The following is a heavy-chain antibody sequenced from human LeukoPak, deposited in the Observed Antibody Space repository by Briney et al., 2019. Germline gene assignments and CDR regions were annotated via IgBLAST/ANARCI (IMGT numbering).Heavy chain of an antibody. CDR2: IYYSGST. J-gene: IGHJ3*02. Sequence: KTSETLSLTCTVSGVSISSYYWSWIRQPPGKGLEWIGYIYYSGSTNYNPSLKSRVTISVDTSKNQFSLKLSSVTAADTAVYYCAREYDINAFDIWGQGTMVTVSS. CDR1: GVSISSYY. V-gene: IGHV4-59*01. D-gene: IGHD2-8*01. CDR3: AREYDINAFDI.